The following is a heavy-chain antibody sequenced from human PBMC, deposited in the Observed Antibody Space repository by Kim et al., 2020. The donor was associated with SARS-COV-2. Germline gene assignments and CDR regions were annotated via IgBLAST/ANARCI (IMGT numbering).Heavy chain of an antibody. CDR3: AKDSTPEQGPIDY. J-gene: IGHJ4*02. CDR2: ISWNSGSI. Sequence: GGSLRLSCAASGFTFDDYAMHWVRQAPGKGLEWVSGISWNSGSIGYADSVKGRFTISRDNAKNSLYLQMNSLRAEDTALYYCAKDSTPEQGPIDYWGQGTLVTVSS. D-gene: IGHD1-26*01. V-gene: IGHV3-9*01. CDR1: GFTFDDYA.